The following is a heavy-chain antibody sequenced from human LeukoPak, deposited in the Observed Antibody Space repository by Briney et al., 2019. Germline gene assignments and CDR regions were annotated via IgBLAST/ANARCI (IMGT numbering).Heavy chain of an antibody. Sequence: KAGGSLRLSCAASGFTVSANYMSWVRQAPGKGLEWVSVMYRDGTTYCTESVKGRFTLSRDYSRSTLYLQMNSRRAEDTAVYYCASGSGVYMFFDCWGQGTLVTVSS. D-gene: IGHD3-10*01. CDR3: ASGSGVYMFFDC. V-gene: IGHV3-53*01. CDR2: MYRDGTT. CDR1: GFTVSANY. J-gene: IGHJ4*02.